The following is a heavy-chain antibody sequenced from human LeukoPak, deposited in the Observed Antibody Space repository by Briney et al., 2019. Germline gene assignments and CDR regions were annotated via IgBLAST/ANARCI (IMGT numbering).Heavy chain of an antibody. CDR2: IKQDGSEK. CDR3: ARDQSGSRDY. CDR1: GFTFSSYW. Sequence: GGSLRLSCAASGFTFSSYWMSWVRQAPGKGLEWVANIKQDGSEKYYVDSVKGRFTNSRDNSKNTLYLEMSSLRAEDTAVYYCARDQSGSRDYWGQGTLVTVSS. V-gene: IGHV3-7*01. D-gene: IGHD1-26*01. J-gene: IGHJ4*02.